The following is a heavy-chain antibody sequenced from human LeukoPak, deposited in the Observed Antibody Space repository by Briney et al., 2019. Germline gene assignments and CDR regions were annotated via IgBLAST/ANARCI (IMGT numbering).Heavy chain of an antibody. CDR1: GGSFSSGSYY. V-gene: IGHV4-61*02. J-gene: IGHJ5*02. CDR3: ARPYGSGSYYNPSRWFDP. CDR2: MYTSGST. Sequence: SEALSLTCTVSGGSFSSGSYYWTWIRQPAGTGLEWIGRMYTSGSTNYNPSLKSRVTISVDTSKNQFSLKLSSVTAADTAVYYCARPYGSGSYYNPSRWFDPWGQGTLVTVSS. D-gene: IGHD3-10*01.